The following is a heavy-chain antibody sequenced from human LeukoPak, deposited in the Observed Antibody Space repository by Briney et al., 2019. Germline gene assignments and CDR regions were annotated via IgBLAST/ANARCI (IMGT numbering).Heavy chain of an antibody. J-gene: IGHJ4*02. CDR2: IYYSGST. CDR1: GGSISSGDYY. Sequence: SQTLSLTCTVSGGSISSGDYYWSWIRQPPGKGLEWIGYIYYSGSTYYNPSLKSRVTISVDTSKNQFSLKLSSVTAADTAVYYCQLWFGEPLYFDYWGQGTLVTVSS. V-gene: IGHV4-30-4*01. D-gene: IGHD3-10*01. CDR3: QLWFGEPLYFDY.